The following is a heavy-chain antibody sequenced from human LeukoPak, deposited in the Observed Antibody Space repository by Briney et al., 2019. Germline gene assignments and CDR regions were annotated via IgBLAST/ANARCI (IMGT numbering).Heavy chain of an antibody. CDR3: ARGPPTYYYDSSGYWIDY. CDR1: GGSISSYY. V-gene: IGHV4-59*01. J-gene: IGHJ4*02. Sequence: PSETLSLTCTVSGGSISSYYWSWIRQPPGKRLEWIGYIYYSGSTNYNPSLKSRVTISVDTSKNQFSLKLSSVTAADTAVYYCARGPPTYYYDSSGYWIDYWGQGTLVTVSS. D-gene: IGHD3-22*01. CDR2: IYYSGST.